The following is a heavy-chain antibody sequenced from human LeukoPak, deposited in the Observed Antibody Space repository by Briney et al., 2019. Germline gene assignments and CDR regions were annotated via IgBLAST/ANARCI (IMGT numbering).Heavy chain of an antibody. CDR3: AKTYGGLRDDAFDI. CDR1: GFTFSSYW. D-gene: IGHD4-17*01. Sequence: PGGSLRLSCAASGFTFSSYWMSWVRQAPGKGLEWVANIKQDGSEKYYVDSVKGRFTISRDNAKNSLYLQMNSLRAEGTAVYYCAKTYGGLRDDAFDIWGQGTMVTVSS. CDR2: IKQDGSEK. J-gene: IGHJ3*02. V-gene: IGHV3-7*01.